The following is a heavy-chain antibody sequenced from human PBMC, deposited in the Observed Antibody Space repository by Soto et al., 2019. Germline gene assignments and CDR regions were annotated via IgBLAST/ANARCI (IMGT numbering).Heavy chain of an antibody. V-gene: IGHV3-23*01. D-gene: IGHD1-7*01. CDR1: GFTFSSYA. Sequence: GGSLRLSCAASGFTFSSYAMSWVRQAPGKGLEWVSAISGSGGSTYYADSVKGRFTISRNNSKNTLYLQMNSLGAEDTAVYYCAANGRTGTTPPHFDYWGQGTLVTVSS. CDR2: ISGSGGST. J-gene: IGHJ4*02. CDR3: AANGRTGTTPPHFDY.